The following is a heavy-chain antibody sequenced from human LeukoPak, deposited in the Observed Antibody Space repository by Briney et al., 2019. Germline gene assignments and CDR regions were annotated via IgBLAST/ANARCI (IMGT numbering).Heavy chain of an antibody. Sequence: PGGSLRLSCAASGFTFSDYYMNWVRQAPGEGLEWVSGISDSGGSTYYSDSVKGRFTISRDNSKNMLYLHMNSLRAEDTAVYYCAKAGSYLVVDYYYGMDVWGQGTTVTVSS. CDR1: GFTFSDYY. CDR2: ISDSGGST. V-gene: IGHV3-23*01. J-gene: IGHJ6*02. CDR3: AKAGSYLVVDYYYGMDV. D-gene: IGHD1-26*01.